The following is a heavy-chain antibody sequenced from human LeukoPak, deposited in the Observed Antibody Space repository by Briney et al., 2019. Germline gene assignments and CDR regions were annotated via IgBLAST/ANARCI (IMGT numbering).Heavy chain of an antibody. Sequence: PGASVKVSCKASGYTFTSYGISWVRQAPGQGLEWMGWISAYNGNTNYAQKLQGRVTMTTDTSTSTAYMELRSLRSDDTAVYHCASSTYYDFWSGYAFDIWGQGTMVTVSS. V-gene: IGHV1-18*01. CDR1: GYTFTSYG. CDR3: ASSTYYDFWSGYAFDI. CDR2: ISAYNGNT. D-gene: IGHD3-3*01. J-gene: IGHJ3*02.